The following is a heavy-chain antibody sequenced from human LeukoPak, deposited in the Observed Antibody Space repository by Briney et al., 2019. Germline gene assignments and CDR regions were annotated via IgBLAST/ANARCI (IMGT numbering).Heavy chain of an antibody. Sequence: SQTLSLTCAVSGGSISSGGYSWSWIRQPPGKGLEWIGYISHSGSTYYNPSLESRVTISVDRSKNQFSLRLSPVTAADTAVYFCARASGYTYGHDYWGQGTLVTVSS. D-gene: IGHD5-18*01. CDR2: ISHSGST. CDR3: ARASGYTYGHDY. J-gene: IGHJ4*02. V-gene: IGHV4-30-2*01. CDR1: GGSISSGGYS.